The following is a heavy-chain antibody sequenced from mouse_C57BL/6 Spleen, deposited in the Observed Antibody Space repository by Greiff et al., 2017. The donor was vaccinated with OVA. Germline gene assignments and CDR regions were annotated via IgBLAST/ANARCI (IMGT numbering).Heavy chain of an antibody. D-gene: IGHD2-1*01. CDR1: GFNIKDYY. Sequence: VQLKQSGAELVRPGASVKLSCTASGFNIKDYYMHWVKQRPEQGLEWIGRIDPEDGDTEYAPKFQGKATMTADTYSNTAYLQLNSLTSEDTAVYYCTLYYGNYDYYAMDYWGQGTSVTVSS. CDR2: IDPEDGDT. V-gene: IGHV14-1*01. CDR3: TLYYGNYDYYAMDY. J-gene: IGHJ4*01.